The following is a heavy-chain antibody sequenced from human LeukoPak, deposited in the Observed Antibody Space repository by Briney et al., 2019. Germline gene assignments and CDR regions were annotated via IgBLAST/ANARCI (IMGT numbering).Heavy chain of an antibody. J-gene: IGHJ4*02. CDR1: GYSFTSYW. CDR3: ASLVLPAARRDYFDY. V-gene: IGHV5-51*01. CDR2: IYPVVSDT. D-gene: IGHD2-2*01. Sequence: GESLKISFKGSGYSFTSYWIGWVRQMPGKGLEWVGIIYPVVSDTRYSPSFQGQSTISADKSISTPYLQWSSLKASDTAIYYCASLVLPAARRDYFDYWGQGTLVTVSS.